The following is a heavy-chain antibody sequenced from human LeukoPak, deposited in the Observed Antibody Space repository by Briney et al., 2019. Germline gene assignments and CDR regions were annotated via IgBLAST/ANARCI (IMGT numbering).Heavy chain of an antibody. CDR1: GFTFSSYG. Sequence: PGGSLRLSCAASGFTFSSYGMSWVRQAPGKGLEWVSGISGGAGTTNYADSVKGRFTISRDNSKNTLSMQMKNLRAEDTAVYYCAKVGPASGSSWTGTDYWGQGILVTVSS. D-gene: IGHD6-13*01. J-gene: IGHJ4*02. V-gene: IGHV3-23*01. CDR3: AKVGPASGSSWTGTDY. CDR2: ISGGAGTT.